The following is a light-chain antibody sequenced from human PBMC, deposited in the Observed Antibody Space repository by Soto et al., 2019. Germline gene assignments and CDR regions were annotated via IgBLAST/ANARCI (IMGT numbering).Light chain of an antibody. CDR1: SANIGGNS. J-gene: IGLJ1*01. V-gene: IGLV1-44*01. Sequence: QSVLTQAPSVSGTTGERVTITRSGSSANIGGNSVNWYQHLPGTAPKLLTHGNNHRPSGVPDRFSGSKSGTSACLAISGLQPEDEADYCCAAWDDSLNEYVFGYGTKVTVL. CDR3: AAWDDSLNEYV. CDR2: GNN.